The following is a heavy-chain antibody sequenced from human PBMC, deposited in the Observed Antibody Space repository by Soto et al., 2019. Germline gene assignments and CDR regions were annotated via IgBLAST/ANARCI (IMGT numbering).Heavy chain of an antibody. CDR1: GGSFSGYY. CDR2: INHSGST. D-gene: IGHD6-6*01. V-gene: IGHV4-34*01. J-gene: IGHJ4*02. Sequence: SETLSLTCAVYGGSFSGYYWSWIRQPPGKGLEWIGEINHSGSTNYNPSLKSRVTISVDTSKNQFSLKLSSVTAADTAVYYCARRRIAAPLGPQGFDYWGQGTLVTVSS. CDR3: ARRRIAAPLGPQGFDY.